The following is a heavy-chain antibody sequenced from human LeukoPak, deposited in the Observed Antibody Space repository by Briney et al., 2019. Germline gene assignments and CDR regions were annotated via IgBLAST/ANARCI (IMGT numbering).Heavy chain of an antibody. D-gene: IGHD1-26*01. V-gene: IGHV3-9*01. CDR2: ISWNSGSI. Sequence: PGRSLRLSCAASGFSFDDYAMHWVRQPPGKGLEWVSGISWNSGSIGYADSVRGRFTISRDNAKNSLFLQMNSLRAEDTALYYCAKDISRYSGSYYFDYWGQGTLVSVSS. J-gene: IGHJ4*02. CDR3: AKDISRYSGSYYFDY. CDR1: GFSFDDYA.